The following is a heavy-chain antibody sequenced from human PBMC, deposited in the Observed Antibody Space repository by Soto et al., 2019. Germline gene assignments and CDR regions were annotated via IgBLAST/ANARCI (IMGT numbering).Heavy chain of an antibody. V-gene: IGHV1-69*12. CDR1: GGTFSSYA. D-gene: IGHD5-12*01. Sequence: QVQLVQSGAEVKKPGSSVKVSCKASGGTFSSYAISWVRQAPGQGLEWMGGIIPIFGTANYAQKFQGRVTITADESTSRAYMELSSLRSEDTAVYYCARVTVEMATITYFDLWGRGTLVTVSS. CDR3: ARVTVEMATITYFDL. J-gene: IGHJ2*01. CDR2: IIPIFGTA.